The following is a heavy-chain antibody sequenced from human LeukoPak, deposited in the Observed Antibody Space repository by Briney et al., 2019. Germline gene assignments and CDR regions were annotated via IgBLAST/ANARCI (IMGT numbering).Heavy chain of an antibody. CDR1: GFTFSSYG. Sequence: PGGSLRLSCAASGFTFSSYGMHWVRQAPGKGLEWVAVISYDGSNKYYADSVKGRFTISRDNSKNTLYLQMNSLRAEDTAVYYCAKDHIVATIENDYWGQGTLVTVCS. CDR3: AKDHIVATIENDY. D-gene: IGHD5-12*01. V-gene: IGHV3-30*18. J-gene: IGHJ4*02. CDR2: ISYDGSNK.